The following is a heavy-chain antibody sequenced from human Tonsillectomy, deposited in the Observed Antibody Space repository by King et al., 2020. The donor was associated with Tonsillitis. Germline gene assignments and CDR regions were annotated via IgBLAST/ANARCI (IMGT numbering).Heavy chain of an antibody. V-gene: IGHV3-30-3*01. CDR1: GCTFSDYV. Sequence: VQLVESGGGVVQPGRSLSLSCAASGCTFSDYVMHWVRQAPCTGLGWVFLTSYYGSNKYSAASVKGRFHISRDNSKNTLYLQMDSLRAEDTAVYYCARDPSGWYDDAFDIWGQGTMVIVSS. CDR3: ARDPSGWYDDAFDI. D-gene: IGHD6-19*01. CDR2: TSYYGSNK. J-gene: IGHJ3*02.